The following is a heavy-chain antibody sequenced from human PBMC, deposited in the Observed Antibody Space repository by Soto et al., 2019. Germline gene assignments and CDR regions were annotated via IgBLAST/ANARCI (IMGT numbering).Heavy chain of an antibody. J-gene: IGHJ4*02. CDR2: IYYSGST. CDR3: AGGVLGWELLSYFDY. V-gene: IGHV4-59*01. Sequence: SETLSLTCTVSGGSISSYYWSWIRQPPGKGLEWIGYIYYSGSTNYNPSLKSRVTISVDTSKNQFSLKLSSVTAADTAVYYCAGGVLGWELLSYFDYWGQGTLVTVSS. CDR1: GGSISSYY. D-gene: IGHD1-26*01.